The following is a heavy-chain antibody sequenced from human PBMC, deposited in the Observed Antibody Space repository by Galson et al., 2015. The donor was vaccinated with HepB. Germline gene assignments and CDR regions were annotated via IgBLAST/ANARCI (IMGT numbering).Heavy chain of an antibody. J-gene: IGHJ4*02. D-gene: IGHD5-12*01. CDR3: AKAASGYGGIDY. V-gene: IGHV3-30*18. Sequence: SLRLSCAASRFTFSSYGMHWVRQAPGKGLEWAAVISYDGSNKYYADSVKGRFTISRDNSKNTLYLQMNSLRAEDTAVYYCAKAASGYGGIDYWGQGTLVTVSS. CDR2: ISYDGSNK. CDR1: RFTFSSYG.